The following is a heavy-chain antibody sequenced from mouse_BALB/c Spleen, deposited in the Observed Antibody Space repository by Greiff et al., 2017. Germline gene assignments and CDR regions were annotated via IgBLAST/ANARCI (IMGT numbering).Heavy chain of an antibody. CDR2: ISSGSSTI. D-gene: IGHD3-3*01. Sequence: DVMLVESGGGLVQPGGSRKLSCAASGFTFSSFGMHWVRQAPEKGLEWVAYISSGSSTIYYADTVKGRFTISRDNPKNTLFLQMTSLRSEDTAMYYCAREEGPAWFAYWGQGTLVTVSA. V-gene: IGHV5-17*02. J-gene: IGHJ3*01. CDR3: AREEGPAWFAY. CDR1: GFTFSSFG.